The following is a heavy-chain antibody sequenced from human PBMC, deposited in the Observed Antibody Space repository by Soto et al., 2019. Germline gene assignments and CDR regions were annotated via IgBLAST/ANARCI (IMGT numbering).Heavy chain of an antibody. Sequence: GGALRLSCAAPGFPLRSYCMHSGRPAPGKGLEWVAVISYDGSNKYYADSVKGRFTISRDNSKNTLYLQMNSLRAEDTAVYYCANSYTATHYYYYGMDVWGQGTTVTVSS. CDR3: ANSYTATHYYYYGMDV. J-gene: IGHJ6*02. D-gene: IGHD5-18*01. CDR1: GFPLRSYC. CDR2: ISYDGSNK. V-gene: IGHV3-30*18.